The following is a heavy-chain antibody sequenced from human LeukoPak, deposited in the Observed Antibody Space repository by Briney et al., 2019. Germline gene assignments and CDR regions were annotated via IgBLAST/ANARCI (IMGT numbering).Heavy chain of an antibody. CDR2: IYYSGST. J-gene: IGHJ4*02. V-gene: IGHV4-59*01. CDR1: GGSISSYY. D-gene: IGHD6-13*01. Sequence: SETLSLTCTVSGGSISSYYWSWIRQPPGKGLEWIGYIYYSGSTNYNPSLKSRVAISVDTSKNQFSLKLSTVTAADTAVYYCARVSSSSWYYFDYWGQGTLVTVSS. CDR3: ARVSSSSWYYFDY.